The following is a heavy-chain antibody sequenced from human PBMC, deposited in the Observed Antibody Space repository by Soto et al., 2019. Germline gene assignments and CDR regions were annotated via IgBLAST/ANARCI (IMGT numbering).Heavy chain of an antibody. CDR2: IIPIFGTT. CDR3: ARLLSHGTFGMDV. CDR1: GGSFTYT. V-gene: IGHV1-69*01. Sequence: QMHLVQSGAEVKEPGSSVKVSCKASGGSFTYTLSWVRQAPGQGLEWMGGIIPIFGTTNYAQKFQGRLTITAAESTKTAYMELTNLRSDDTAVYYCARLLSHGTFGMDVWGQGQRAPSP. J-gene: IGHJ6*02. D-gene: IGHD2-15*01.